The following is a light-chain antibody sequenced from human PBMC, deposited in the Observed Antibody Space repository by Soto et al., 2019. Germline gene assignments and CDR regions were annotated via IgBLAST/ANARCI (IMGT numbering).Light chain of an antibody. CDR1: SSDVGGYDY. CDR2: EVT. Sequence: QSALTQPPSASGSPGQSVTISCTGTSSDVGGYDYVSWYQQHPGKAPKLMIYEVTIRPSGFSDRFSGSKSGNTASLTVSGLQAEDEAGYYCSSHTGGNPSGDLGIGTKLNVL. CDR3: SSHTGGNPSGD. V-gene: IGLV2-8*01. J-gene: IGLJ1*01.